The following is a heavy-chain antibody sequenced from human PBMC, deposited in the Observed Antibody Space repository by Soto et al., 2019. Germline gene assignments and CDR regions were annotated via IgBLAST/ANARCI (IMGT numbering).Heavy chain of an antibody. CDR3: AREAGCSGTNCNVYFDY. V-gene: IGHV3-30*03. J-gene: IGHJ4*01. CDR1: RLTFINYG. D-gene: IGHD2-15*01. Sequence: PWGSLRLSCVASRLTFINYGIHFVRQSPCKWLEWVAVISYESISTVYRDSVRGRFTISRDNSRNTLYLHMNSPTPEDTAVYYCAREAGCSGTNCNVYFDYWGLGTLVTVSS. CDR2: ISYESIST.